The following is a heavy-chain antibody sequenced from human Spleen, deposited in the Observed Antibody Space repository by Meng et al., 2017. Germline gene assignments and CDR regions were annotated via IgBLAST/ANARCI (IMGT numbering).Heavy chain of an antibody. Sequence: PRQTLSLIFAIAGDSASSYSASWNWISHSPSRGLEWLGMTYDRSKWYNDYAVSVKSRITINPDTSKNQFSLQLISVTPEDTAVYYCAIWGGDYGDYGLDYWGQGTLVTVSS. V-gene: IGHV6-1*01. CDR1: GDSASSYSAS. CDR3: AIWGGDYGDYGLDY. D-gene: IGHD4-17*01. J-gene: IGHJ4*02. CDR2: TYDRSKWYN.